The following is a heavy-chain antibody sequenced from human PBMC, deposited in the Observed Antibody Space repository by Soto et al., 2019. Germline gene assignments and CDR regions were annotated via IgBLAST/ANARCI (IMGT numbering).Heavy chain of an antibody. CDR3: ARGDYSNYACDY. CDR2: IIPIFATA. D-gene: IGHD4-4*01. J-gene: IGHJ4*02. V-gene: IGHV1-69*12. Sequence: QVQLVQPGAEVKKPGSSVKVSCKRSGGTFSSYAISWVRQAPGQGLVWMGGIIPIFATANYAQKFQGRVTITADESTSTAYMELSGVRSEYTAVYYCARGDYSNYACDYWGQGTLVTVSS. CDR1: GGTFSSYA.